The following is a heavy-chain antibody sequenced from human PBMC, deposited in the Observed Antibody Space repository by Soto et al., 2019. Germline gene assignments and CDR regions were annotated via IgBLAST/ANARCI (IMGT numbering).Heavy chain of an antibody. V-gene: IGHV1-69*02. CDR1: GGTFSSYT. J-gene: IGHJ4*02. CDR3: ASKLECQPSSFDY. D-gene: IGHD3-3*01. CDR2: IIPILGIA. Sequence: SVKVACKACGGTFSSYTISWVRQAPGQGLEWMGRIIPILGIANYAQKFQGRVTITADKSTSTAYMELSSLRSEDTAVYYCASKLECQPSSFDYWGQRTLVTVSS.